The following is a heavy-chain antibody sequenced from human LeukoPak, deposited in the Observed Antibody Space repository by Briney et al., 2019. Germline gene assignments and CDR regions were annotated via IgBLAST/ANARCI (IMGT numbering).Heavy chain of an antibody. D-gene: IGHD1-20*01. V-gene: IGHV1-46*01. CDR1: GYTFTSYY. J-gene: IGHJ6*03. Sequence: GASVKVSCKASGYTFTSYYMHWVRQAPGQGLEWKGIINPSGGSTSYAQTFQGRVTMTRDMSTSTVYMELSSLRSEDTAVYYCARGGLWDPITGSPRQYYYYYYIDVWGKGTTVTVSS. CDR3: ARGGLWDPITGSPRQYYYYYYIDV. CDR2: INPSGGST.